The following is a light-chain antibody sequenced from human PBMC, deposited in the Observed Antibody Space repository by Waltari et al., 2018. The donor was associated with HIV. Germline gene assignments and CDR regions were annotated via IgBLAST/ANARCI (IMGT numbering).Light chain of an antibody. Sequence: QSALTQPASVSGSPGQSITISCTATSSDVGGFNYVSCYQQHPGKAPKLMIYDVNNRPSGISNRFSGSKSGNTASLTISGLQAEDEADYYCSSYTSSNTLYVFGTGTKVTVL. J-gene: IGLJ1*01. CDR3: SSYTSSNTLYV. CDR1: SSDVGGFNY. CDR2: DVN. V-gene: IGLV2-14*03.